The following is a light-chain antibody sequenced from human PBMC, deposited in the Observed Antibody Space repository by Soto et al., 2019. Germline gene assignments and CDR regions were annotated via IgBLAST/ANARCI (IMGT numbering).Light chain of an antibody. J-gene: IGLJ1*01. V-gene: IGLV1-44*01. CDR3: AAWDDILNGYV. Sequence: QSVLTQPPSASGTPGQTVTISCSGSSSNIESNTVTWYQQLPGTAPKLVIYSNYDRPSGVTYRFSGSTSGTSASLVIRGLQSEDEDDYYCAAWDDILNGYVFGGGTKLTVL. CDR1: SSNIESNT. CDR2: SNY.